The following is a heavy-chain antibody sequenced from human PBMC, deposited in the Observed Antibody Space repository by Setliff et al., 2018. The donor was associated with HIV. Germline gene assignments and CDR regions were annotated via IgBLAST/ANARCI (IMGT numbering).Heavy chain of an antibody. CDR2: IRYDGSNK. CDR3: AKQGSGYDYYYMDV. Sequence: PGGSLRLSCAASGFTFSGSAMHWVRQAPGKGLEWVAFIRYDGSNKYYADSVKGRFTISRDNSKNTLYLQMNSLRAEDTAVYYCAKQGSGYDYYYMDVWGKGTTVTVSS. D-gene: IGHD3-22*01. CDR1: GFTFSGSA. J-gene: IGHJ6*03. V-gene: IGHV3-30*02.